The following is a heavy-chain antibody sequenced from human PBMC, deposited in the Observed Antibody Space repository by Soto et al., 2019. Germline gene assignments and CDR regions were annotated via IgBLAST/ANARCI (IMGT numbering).Heavy chain of an antibody. V-gene: IGHV3-15*01. Sequence: GGSLRLSCAASGFTFSNAWMSWVRQAPGKGLEWVGRIKSKTDGGTTDYAAPVKGRFTISRDDSKNTLYLQMNSLKTEDTAVYYCTTGPPLGIFLADRFDPWGQGTLVTVSS. CDR3: TTGPPLGIFLADRFDP. CDR1: GFTFSNAW. D-gene: IGHD3-3*01. J-gene: IGHJ5*02. CDR2: IKSKTDGGTT.